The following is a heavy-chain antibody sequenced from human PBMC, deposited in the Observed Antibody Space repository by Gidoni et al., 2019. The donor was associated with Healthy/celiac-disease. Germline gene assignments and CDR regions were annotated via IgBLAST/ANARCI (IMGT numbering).Heavy chain of an antibody. V-gene: IGHV4-34*01. CDR1: GGSFSGYY. CDR2: INHSGST. CDR3: ARGSGYYYVGYYYGMDV. J-gene: IGHJ6*02. D-gene: IGHD3-22*01. Sequence: QVQLQQWGAGLLKPSETLSLTSAVYGGSFSGYYWSWIRQPPGKGLEWIGEINHSGSTNYNPSLKSRVTISVDTSKNQFSLKLSSVTAADTAVYYCARGSGYYYVGYYYGMDVWGQGTTVTVSS.